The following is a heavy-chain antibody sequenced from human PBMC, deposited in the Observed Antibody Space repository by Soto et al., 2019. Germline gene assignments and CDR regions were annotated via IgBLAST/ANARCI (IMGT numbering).Heavy chain of an antibody. V-gene: IGHV4-30-4*01. CDR3: ARARYYDWCFDL. CDR2: IYYSGST. CDR1: GFSISSGDYY. Sequence: PXETLALTSAVAGFSISSGDYYWSWIRQPPGKGLEWIGYIYYSGSTYYNPSLKRRVTISVDTSKKHLSRKVNSVTAADTAVYYCARARYYDWCFDLWGLGPPVTVS. J-gene: IGHJ4*02. D-gene: IGHD3-9*01.